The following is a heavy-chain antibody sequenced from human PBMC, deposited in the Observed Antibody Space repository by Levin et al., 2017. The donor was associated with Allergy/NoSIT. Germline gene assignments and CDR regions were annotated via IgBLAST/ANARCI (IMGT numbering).Heavy chain of an antibody. CDR1: GGSISSYY. CDR2: IYSSGGT. D-gene: IGHD3-10*01. V-gene: IGHV4-59*01. Sequence: SQTLSLTCTVSGGSISSYYWTWIRQPPGKGLERIGYIYSSGGTNYNPSLKSRVTISLDTSKSQFSLRLRSVTPADTAVYYCARSPLPFGRFDPWGQGTLVTVSS. J-gene: IGHJ5*02. CDR3: ARSPLPFGRFDP.